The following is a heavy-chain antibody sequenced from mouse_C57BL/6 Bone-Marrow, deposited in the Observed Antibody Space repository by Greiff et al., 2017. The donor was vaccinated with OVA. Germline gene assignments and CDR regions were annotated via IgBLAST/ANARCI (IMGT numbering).Heavy chain of an antibody. CDR1: GFTFSDYG. D-gene: IGHD2-3*01. V-gene: IGHV5-15*01. CDR2: ISNLAYSI. Sequence: EVKLMESGGGLVQPGGSLKLSCAASGFTFSDYGMAWVRQAPRKGPEWVAFISNLAYSIYYADTVTGRFTISRENAKNTLYLEMSSLRSEDTAMYYCARQRFYDGYYVGAMDYWGQGTSVTVSS. J-gene: IGHJ4*01. CDR3: ARQRFYDGYYVGAMDY.